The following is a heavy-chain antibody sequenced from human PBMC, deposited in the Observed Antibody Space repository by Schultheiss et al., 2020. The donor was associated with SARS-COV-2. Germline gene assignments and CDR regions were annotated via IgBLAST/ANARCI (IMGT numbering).Heavy chain of an antibody. D-gene: IGHD6-19*01. V-gene: IGHV4-59*01. Sequence: SETLSLTCTVSGGSISSYYWSWIRQPPGKGLEWIGYIYYSGSTYYNPSLQNRVTISVDTSKNQFSLNLSSVTAADAAVYYCARGKLAGTGWFDPWGQGTLVTVSS. CDR3: ARGKLAGTGWFDP. CDR2: IYYSGST. J-gene: IGHJ5*02. CDR1: GGSISSYY.